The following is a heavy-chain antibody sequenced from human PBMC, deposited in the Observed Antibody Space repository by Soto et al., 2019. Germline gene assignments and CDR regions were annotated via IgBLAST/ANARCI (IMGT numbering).Heavy chain of an antibody. CDR1: GYTFTSYG. CDR2: IIPIFGTA. V-gene: IGHV1-69*13. D-gene: IGHD3-3*01. Sequence: GASVKVSCKASGYTFTSYGISWVRQAPGQGLEWMGGIIPIFGTANYAQKFQGRVTITADESTSTAYMELSSLRSEDTAVYYCATSPTLFGVLWGQGTLVTVSS. CDR3: ATSPTLFGVL. J-gene: IGHJ4*02.